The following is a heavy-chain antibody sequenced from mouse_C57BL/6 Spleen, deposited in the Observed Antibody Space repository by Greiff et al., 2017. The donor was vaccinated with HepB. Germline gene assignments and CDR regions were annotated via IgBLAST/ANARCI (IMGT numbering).Heavy chain of an antibody. CDR1: GYAFSSSW. J-gene: IGHJ2*01. CDR2: IYPGDGDT. V-gene: IGHV1-82*01. Sequence: VQLQQSGPELVKPGASVKISCKASGYAFSSSWMNWVKQRPGKGLEWIGRIYPGDGDTNYNGKFKGKATLTADKSSSTAYMQLSSLTSEDSAVYFCARSYGNYGYWGPGTTLTVSS. D-gene: IGHD2-1*01. CDR3: ARSYGNYGY.